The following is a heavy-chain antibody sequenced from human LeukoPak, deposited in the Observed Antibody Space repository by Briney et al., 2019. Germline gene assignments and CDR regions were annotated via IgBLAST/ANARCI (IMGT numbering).Heavy chain of an antibody. CDR2: ISSSSSYI. D-gene: IGHD6-19*01. V-gene: IGHV3-21*01. Sequence: GGSLRLSCAASGFTFSTYSMNWVRQAPGKGLEWVSSISSSSSYIYYADSVKGRFTISRDNAKNSLYLQMNSLRAEDTAVYYCARGIAVAGTDFDYWGQGTLVTISS. CDR1: GFTFSTYS. J-gene: IGHJ4*02. CDR3: ARGIAVAGTDFDY.